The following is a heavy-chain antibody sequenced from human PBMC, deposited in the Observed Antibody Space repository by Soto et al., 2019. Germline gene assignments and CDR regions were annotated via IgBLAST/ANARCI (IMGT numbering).Heavy chain of an antibody. D-gene: IGHD1-26*01. J-gene: IGHJ4*02. Sequence: QVQLVQSGAEVKKPGSSVKVSCKASGGTFSSYSINWVRQAPGHGLEWMGEIIPIFGTANYAQTFQGRVTITADESTSTDYMELSSLRSEDTAVYYCARDGGRHSGGIDYWGQGTLVTVSS. V-gene: IGHV1-69*01. CDR2: IIPIFGTA. CDR1: GGTFSSYS. CDR3: ARDGGRHSGGIDY.